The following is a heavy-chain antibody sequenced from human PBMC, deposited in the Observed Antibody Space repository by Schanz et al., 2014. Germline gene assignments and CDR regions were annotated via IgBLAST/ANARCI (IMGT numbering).Heavy chain of an antibody. CDR3: ARDVSDCVGDYFDY. J-gene: IGHJ4*02. CDR1: GYTFSSYG. D-gene: IGHD2-21*02. CDR2: INGYNGHT. Sequence: QVQLVQSGAEVKKPGASVKVSCKASGYTFSSYGITWVRQAPGQGLEWMGWINGYNGHTLYAQKFQGRVTMTTDTSTSTSYMELTSLSFDDTAVYYCARDVSDCVGDYFDYWGQGTLVTVSS. V-gene: IGHV1-18*01.